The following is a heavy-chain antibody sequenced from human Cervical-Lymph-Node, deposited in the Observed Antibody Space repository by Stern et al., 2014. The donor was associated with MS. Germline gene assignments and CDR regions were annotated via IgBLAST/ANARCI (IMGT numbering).Heavy chain of an antibody. D-gene: IGHD4-17*01. CDR1: GGSISSGGYS. V-gene: IGHV4-30-2*01. CDR2: IYHSGST. Sequence: QLQLQESGSGLVKPSQTLSLTCAVSGGSISSGGYSWSWIRQPPGKGLEWIGYIYHSGSTYYNPSLKSRVTISVDRSKNQFSLKLSSVTAADTAAYYCARVRSDYGDYFDYWGQGTLVTVSS. CDR3: ARVRSDYGDYFDY. J-gene: IGHJ4*02.